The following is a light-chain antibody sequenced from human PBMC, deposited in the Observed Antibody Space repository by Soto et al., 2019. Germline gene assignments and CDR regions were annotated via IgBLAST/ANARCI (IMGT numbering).Light chain of an antibody. CDR3: QQSYSIPIT. Sequence: DIQMTQSPSSLSASVGDRVTITCRASQSIISHLNWYQQKPGKAPKLLIHGAFTLQSGVPSRFSGSGSGTDFTLTISSLQPEDFAPYYCQQSYSIPITFGQGTRLDIK. CDR2: GAF. CDR1: QSIISH. V-gene: IGKV1-39*01. J-gene: IGKJ5*01.